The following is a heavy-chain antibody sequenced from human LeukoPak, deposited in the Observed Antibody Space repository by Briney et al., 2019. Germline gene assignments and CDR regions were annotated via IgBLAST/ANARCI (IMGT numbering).Heavy chain of an antibody. CDR1: GFTFSSYS. V-gene: IGHV3-21*01. D-gene: IGHD1-26*01. J-gene: IGHJ4*02. CDR3: ARVFQWERGAYYFDY. Sequence: KAWGSLRLSCAASGFTFSSYSMNWVRQAPGKGLEWVTSISSSSSYIYYADSVKGRFTISRDNAKNSLYLQMNSLRAEDTAVYYCARVFQWERGAYYFDYWGQGTLVTVSS. CDR2: ISSSSSYI.